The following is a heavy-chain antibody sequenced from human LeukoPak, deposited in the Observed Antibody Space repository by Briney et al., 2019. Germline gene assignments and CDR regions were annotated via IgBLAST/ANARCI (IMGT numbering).Heavy chain of an antibody. CDR2: IKQDGSEK. V-gene: IGHV3-7*01. CDR3: ARATASNWFDP. Sequence: GGSLRLSCAASGFTFSSYWLSWVRQAPGKGLEWVANIKQDGSEKYYVDSVKGRFTISRDNAKNSLYLQMNSLRAEDTAVYYCARATASNWFDPWGQGTLVTVSS. D-gene: IGHD2-21*01. J-gene: IGHJ5*02. CDR1: GFTFSSYW.